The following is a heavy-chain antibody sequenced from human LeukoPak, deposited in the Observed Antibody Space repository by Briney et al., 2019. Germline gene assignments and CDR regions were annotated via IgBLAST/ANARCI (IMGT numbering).Heavy chain of an antibody. CDR1: GGSISNSSYY. CDR3: ARAGSGYIFDY. D-gene: IGHD3-22*01. Sequence: PSETLSLTCTVSGGSISNSSYYWGWIRQPPGKGLEWIGSMYYSGSTYYNPSLKSRATISVDTSKNQFSLKLSSVTAADTAVYYCARAGSGYIFDYWGQGTQVTVSS. V-gene: IGHV4-39*01. J-gene: IGHJ4*02. CDR2: MYYSGST.